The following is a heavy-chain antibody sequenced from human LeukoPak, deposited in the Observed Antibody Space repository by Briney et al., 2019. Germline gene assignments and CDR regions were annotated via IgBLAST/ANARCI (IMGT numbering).Heavy chain of an antibody. CDR3: ARGPLRLWFGELLYAFDI. CDR1: GGSFSGYY. V-gene: IGHV4-34*01. Sequence: SETLSLTCAVYGGSFSGYYWSWIRQPPGKGLEWIGEINHSGSTNYNPSLKSRVTISVDTSKNQFSLKLSSVTAADTAVYYCARGPLRLWFGELLYAFDIWGQGTMVTVSS. D-gene: IGHD3-10*01. CDR2: INHSGST. J-gene: IGHJ3*02.